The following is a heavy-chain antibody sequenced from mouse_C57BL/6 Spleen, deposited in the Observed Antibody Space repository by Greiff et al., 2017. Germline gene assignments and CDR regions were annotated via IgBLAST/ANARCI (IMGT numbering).Heavy chain of an antibody. J-gene: IGHJ4*01. CDR1: GYTFTSYW. Sequence: QVQLKQPGAELVKPGASVKVSCKASGYTFTSYWMHWVKQRPGQGLEWIGRIHPSDSDTNYNQKFKGKATLTVDKSSSTAYMQLSSLTSEDSAVYYCAPTVVDYYAMDYWGQGTSVTVSS. D-gene: IGHD1-1*01. V-gene: IGHV1-74*01. CDR2: IHPSDSDT. CDR3: APTVVDYYAMDY.